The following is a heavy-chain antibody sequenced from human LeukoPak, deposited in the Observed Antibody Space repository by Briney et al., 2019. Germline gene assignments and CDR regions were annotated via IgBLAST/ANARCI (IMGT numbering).Heavy chain of an antibody. J-gene: IGHJ4*02. CDR1: GFTFSSYA. D-gene: IGHD2-21*01. CDR2: ISGSGGST. Sequence: GGSLRLSCAASGFTFSSYAMSWVRQAPGKGLEWVSAISGSGGSTYYPDSVKGRFFISRDNAKNTLYLQMNCLGVEDTAVFFCAKEGVILGPSHFDHWGQGTLVTVSS. CDR3: AKEGVILGPSHFDH. V-gene: IGHV3-23*01.